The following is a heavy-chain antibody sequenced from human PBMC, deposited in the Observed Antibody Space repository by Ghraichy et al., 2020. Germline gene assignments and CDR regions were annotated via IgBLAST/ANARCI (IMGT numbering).Heavy chain of an antibody. J-gene: IGHJ3*01. D-gene: IGHD3-3*01. CDR2: IFYDGTNQ. CDR1: GFKFTIYG. V-gene: IGHV3-30*18. Sequence: GGSLRLSCEASGFKFTIYGMHWVRQAPGKGLEWVAVIFYDGTNQFYRDSVEGRFTITRDNSKNTLYLEMNSLRPEDTAVYYCAKDQAITVSGVIKPDAFDVWGKGTMVTVSS. CDR3: AKDQAITVSGVIKPDAFDV.